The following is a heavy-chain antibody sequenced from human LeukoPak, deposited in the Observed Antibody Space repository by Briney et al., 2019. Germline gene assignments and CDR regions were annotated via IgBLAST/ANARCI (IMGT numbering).Heavy chain of an antibody. D-gene: IGHD5-18*01. CDR3: ARQFYTAIVLFWFDP. CDR1: GDSISSNSYY. Sequence: KPSETLSLTCTVSGDSISSNSYYWGWIRQPPGKGLEWIGSIYYSGSTNYNPSLKSRVTISVDTSKNQFSLKLSSVTAADTAVYYCARQFYTAIVLFWFDPWGLGTLVTVSS. CDR2: IYYSGST. J-gene: IGHJ5*02. V-gene: IGHV4-39*07.